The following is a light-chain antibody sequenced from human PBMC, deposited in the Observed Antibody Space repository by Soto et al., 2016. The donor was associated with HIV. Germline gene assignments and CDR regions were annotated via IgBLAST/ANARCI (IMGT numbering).Light chain of an antibody. CDR1: QSLLHSDGKTH. V-gene: IGKV2D-29*01. CDR2: GVS. J-gene: IGKJ2*01. CDR3: MQSIQLPLYT. Sequence: MLTQTPLSLSVTPGQPASMSCKSTQSLLHSDGKTHLYWYLQRPGQPPQALIYGVSTRLSGVPERFSGSGSGTDFTLKISRVEAEDVGVYYCMQSIQLPLYTFGQGTKLEIK.